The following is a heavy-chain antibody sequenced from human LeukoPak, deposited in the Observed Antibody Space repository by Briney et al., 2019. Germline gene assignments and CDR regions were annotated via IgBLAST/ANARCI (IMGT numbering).Heavy chain of an antibody. CDR1: GFTFSDHW. V-gene: IGHV3-21*01. CDR2: ISSSSSYI. D-gene: IGHD3-22*01. CDR3: AREAPSSSGSLDY. Sequence: GGSLRLSCAASGFTFSDHWMNWVRQAPGKGLEWVSSISSSSSYIYYADSVKGRFTISRDNAKNSLYLQMNSLRAEDTAVYYCAREAPSSSGSLDYWGQGTLVTVSS. J-gene: IGHJ4*02.